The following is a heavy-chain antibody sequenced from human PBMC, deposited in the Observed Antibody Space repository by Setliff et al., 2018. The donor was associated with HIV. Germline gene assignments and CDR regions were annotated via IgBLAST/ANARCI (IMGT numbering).Heavy chain of an antibody. CDR2: IYYSGST. J-gene: IGHJ6*03. CDR1: GGSISSYY. V-gene: IGHV4-59*08. D-gene: IGHD3-10*01. CDR3: ARGAYGSGSLYYMDV. Sequence: PSETLSLTCTVSGGSISSYYWSWIRQSPGEGLEWIGYIYYSGSTNYNPSLKSRVSTSVATSKNQFSLKLSSVTAADTAAYYCARGAYGSGSLYYMDVWGKGTTVTVSS.